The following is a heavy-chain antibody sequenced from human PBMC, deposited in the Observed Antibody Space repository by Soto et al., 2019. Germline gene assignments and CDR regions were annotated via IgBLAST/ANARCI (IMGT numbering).Heavy chain of an antibody. CDR3: SKGRGGSYGGGSFDY. CDR1: GFTYDDYD. J-gene: IGHJ4*02. CDR2: ISWNSGRT. D-gene: IGHD1-26*01. V-gene: IGHV3-9*01. Sequence: EVQLVESGGGLVQPGRSLRLSCAASGFTYDDYDMHWVRQAPGKGLEWVSAISWNSGRTAYADSVKGRFTISRDNAKNSLYLQMNSLRGEDRALYHCSKGRGGSYGGGSFDYWGQGTLVTVSS.